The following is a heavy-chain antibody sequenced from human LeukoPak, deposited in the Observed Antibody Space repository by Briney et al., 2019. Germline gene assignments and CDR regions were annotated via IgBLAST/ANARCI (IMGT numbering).Heavy chain of an antibody. Sequence: ASVKVSCKASGYTFTSYYIHWVRQAPGQGLEWMGIINPSGGSTSYAQKFQGRVTMTRDTSTSTVYMELSSLRSEDTAVYYCARGLRFLEWLVPFDPWGQGTLVTVSS. D-gene: IGHD3-3*01. CDR2: INPSGGST. V-gene: IGHV1-46*01. J-gene: IGHJ5*02. CDR1: GYTFTSYY. CDR3: ARGLRFLEWLVPFDP.